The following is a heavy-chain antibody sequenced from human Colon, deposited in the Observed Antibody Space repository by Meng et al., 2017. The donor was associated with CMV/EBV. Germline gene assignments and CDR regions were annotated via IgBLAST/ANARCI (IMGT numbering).Heavy chain of an antibody. CDR1: GFTVKTNT. D-gene: IGHD1-26*01. Sequence: GESLKISCAASGFTVKTNTMSWLRQAPGKGLEWVSVMYTDGNTYYADSVKGRFTISRDNSKNTLYLQMNSLRAEDTAVYYCSIPVWAEATSGVDPWGRGTLVTVSS. CDR3: SIPVWAEATSGVDP. J-gene: IGHJ5*02. CDR2: MYTDGNT. V-gene: IGHV3-66*02.